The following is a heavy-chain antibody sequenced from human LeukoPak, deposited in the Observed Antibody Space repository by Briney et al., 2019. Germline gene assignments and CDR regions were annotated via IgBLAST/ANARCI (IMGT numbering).Heavy chain of an antibody. CDR3: AKDYNMGH. CDR2: IDGTATST. V-gene: IGHV3-23*01. D-gene: IGHD5-24*01. J-gene: IGHJ4*02. Sequence: PGGSLRLSCAASGFTFSTYAMNWVRQAPGKGLEWVSPIDGTATSTYYPDSVKGRFTISRDNSKNTLYLQMSGLRAEDTAIYYCAKDYNMGHWGQGTLVTVSS. CDR1: GFTFSTYA.